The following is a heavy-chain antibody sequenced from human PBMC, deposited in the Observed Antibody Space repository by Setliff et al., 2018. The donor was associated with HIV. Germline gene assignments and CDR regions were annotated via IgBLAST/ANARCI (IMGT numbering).Heavy chain of an antibody. D-gene: IGHD3-22*01. J-gene: IGHJ6*02. CDR1: GGSLGYYY. V-gene: IGHV4-34*01. CDR2: VFDSGSV. CDR3: ARGRDCDSSKCLLRYYYNYGLDV. Sequence: SETLSLTCSIYGGSLGYYYWSWLRQSPGKGLEWIGEVFDSGSVNYNPSLKSRVTISVDTSKKEFSLKLASVTAADTAVYFCARGRDCDSSKCLLRYYYNYGLDVWGQGTTVTVSS.